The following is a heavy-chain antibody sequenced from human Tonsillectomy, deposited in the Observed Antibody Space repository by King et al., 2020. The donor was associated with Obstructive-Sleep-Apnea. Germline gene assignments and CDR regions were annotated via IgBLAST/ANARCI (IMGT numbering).Heavy chain of an antibody. CDR3: TTDRAGRYYFDY. D-gene: IGHD3-10*01. Sequence: VQLVESGGGLVKPGGSLRLSCAASGFTFSNAWMSWVRQAPGKGLEWVGRIKSKTDGGTTDYAAPMKGRFTISRDDSKNTLYLQMNSLKTEDTAVYYCTTDRAGRYYFDYWGQGTLVTVSS. CDR2: IKSKTDGGTT. CDR1: GFTFSNAW. J-gene: IGHJ4*02. V-gene: IGHV3-15*01.